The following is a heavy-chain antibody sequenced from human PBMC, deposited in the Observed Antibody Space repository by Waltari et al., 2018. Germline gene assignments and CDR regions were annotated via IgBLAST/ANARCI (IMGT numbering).Heavy chain of an antibody. J-gene: IGHJ5*02. CDR1: GGTFSSYA. D-gene: IGHD4-17*01. CDR3: ARDLRTTVTTWRWFDP. CDR2: IIPSFGTA. Sequence: QVQLVQSGAEVKKPGSSVKVSCKASGGTFSSYAISWVRQAPGQGLEWMGGIIPSFGTANYAQKFQGRVTSTADESTSTAYMELSSLRSEDTAVYYCARDLRTTVTTWRWFDPWGQGTLVTVSS. V-gene: IGHV1-69*01.